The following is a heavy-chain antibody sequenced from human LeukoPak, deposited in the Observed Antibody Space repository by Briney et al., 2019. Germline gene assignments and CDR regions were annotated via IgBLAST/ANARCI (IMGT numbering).Heavy chain of an antibody. Sequence: PSETLSLTCAVYGGSFSGYYWSWIRQPPGKGLEWIGEINHSGTTKYNPSLKSRVTISVDTSKNQFSLKLSSVAAADTAVYYCAFLVVPAPIDYMDVWDKGTTVTVSS. V-gene: IGHV4-34*01. J-gene: IGHJ6*03. CDR2: INHSGTT. CDR1: GGSFSGYY. D-gene: IGHD2-2*01. CDR3: AFLVVPAPIDYMDV.